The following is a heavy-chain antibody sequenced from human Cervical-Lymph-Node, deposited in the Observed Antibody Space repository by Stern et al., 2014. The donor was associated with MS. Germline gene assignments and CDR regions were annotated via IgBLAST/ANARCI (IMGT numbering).Heavy chain of an antibody. J-gene: IGHJ4*02. CDR3: ARGDNWRRLNY. V-gene: IGHV3-30*03. Sequence: EQLVESGGGVVQPGRSLRLSCAASGFTFSTYGMHWVRQAPGKGLEWVAVISDDGSKEFYGDSVKGRFTISRDNSKNTLYLQMNSLRADDTAVFYCARGDNWRRLNYWGQGALVTVSS. D-gene: IGHD1-20*01. CDR1: GFTFSTYG. CDR2: ISDDGSKE.